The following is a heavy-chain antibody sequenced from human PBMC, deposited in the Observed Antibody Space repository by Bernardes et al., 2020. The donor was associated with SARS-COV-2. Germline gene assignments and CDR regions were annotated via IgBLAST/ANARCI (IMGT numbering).Heavy chain of an antibody. CDR1: GFSLSTSGMR. D-gene: IGHD3-9*01. J-gene: IGHJ6*02. Sequence: SGPTLVKPTQTLTLTCTFSGFSLSTSGMRVSWIRQPPGKALEWLAHIDWDDDKFYSTSLKTRLTISKDTSKNQVVLTMTNMDPVDTATYYCARIRYDILTGYNYGMDVWGQGTTVTVSS. V-gene: IGHV2-70*04. CDR3: ARIRYDILTGYNYGMDV. CDR2: IDWDDDK.